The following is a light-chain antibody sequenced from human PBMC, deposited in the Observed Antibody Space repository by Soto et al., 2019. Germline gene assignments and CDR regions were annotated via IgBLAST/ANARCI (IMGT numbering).Light chain of an antibody. J-gene: IGLJ3*02. Sequence: QSVLTQPPLVSGTPGQRVTISCSGSSSNIGSNVVNWYQQLPGTAPKLLIFNNNNRPSGVPDRFSGSKSGTSASLAISGLQYEDEADYYCAAWDDSLSGPVFGGGTQLTVL. CDR2: NNN. V-gene: IGLV1-44*01. CDR3: AAWDDSLSGPV. CDR1: SSNIGSNV.